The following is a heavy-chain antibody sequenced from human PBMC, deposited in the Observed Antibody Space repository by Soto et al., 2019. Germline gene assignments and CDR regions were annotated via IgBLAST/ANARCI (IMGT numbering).Heavy chain of an antibody. CDR1: GFIFGDYY. CDR2: ISSSGSDA. V-gene: IGHV3-11*06. CDR3: ARDDSGMVSDYYYGMDV. J-gene: IGHJ6*02. D-gene: IGHD2-8*01. Sequence: GGSLRLSCVASGFIFGDYYMNWIRQSPGKGLEWLSYISSSGSDAKSADSLKGRFSISRDNAKDSVYLQMNSLRAEDTAVYYCARDDSGMVSDYYYGMDVWGQGTTVTVSS.